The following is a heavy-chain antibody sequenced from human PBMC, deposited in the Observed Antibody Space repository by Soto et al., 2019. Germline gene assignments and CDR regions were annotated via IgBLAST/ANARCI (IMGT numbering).Heavy chain of an antibody. Sequence: EGSLRLSCAASGFTFSSYAMHWVRQAPGKGLEWVAVISYDGSNKYYADSVKGRFTISRDNSKNTLYLQMNSLRAEDTAVYYCAREKGESDCSGGSCYPYYYYYGMDVWGQGTTVTVSS. D-gene: IGHD2-15*01. V-gene: IGHV3-30-3*01. CDR1: GFTFSSYA. CDR3: AREKGESDCSGGSCYPYYYYYGMDV. J-gene: IGHJ6*02. CDR2: ISYDGSNK.